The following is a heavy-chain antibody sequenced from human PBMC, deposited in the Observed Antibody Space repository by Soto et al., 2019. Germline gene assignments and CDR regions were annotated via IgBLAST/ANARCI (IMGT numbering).Heavy chain of an antibody. CDR3: AKLGHCGGDCYSAFDI. CDR1: GVTFSSYG. CDR2: ISYDGSNK. J-gene: IGHJ3*02. Sequence: GGSLGLDCSASGVTFSSYGMHWVRQAPGKGPEWVAVISYDGSNKYYADSVKGRFTISRDNSKNTLYLQMNSLRAEDTAVYYCAKLGHCGGDCYSAFDIWGQGTMVTVSS. D-gene: IGHD2-21*02. V-gene: IGHV3-30*18.